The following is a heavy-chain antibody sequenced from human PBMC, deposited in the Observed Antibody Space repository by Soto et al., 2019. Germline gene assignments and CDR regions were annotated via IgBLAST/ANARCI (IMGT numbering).Heavy chain of an antibody. J-gene: IGHJ4*02. V-gene: IGHV3-30*18. CDR2: ISNAGSND. CDR1: GFTFSNYG. Sequence: GGSLRLSCAASGFTFSNYGMHWVRQAPGKGLEWVAVISNAGSNDYYVDSVKGRFTISRDNSKNTLYLQMNSLRAEDTAVYYCAKASPQYQLLPQPFDHWGQGTLVTVSS. CDR3: AKASPQYQLLPQPFDH. D-gene: IGHD2-2*01.